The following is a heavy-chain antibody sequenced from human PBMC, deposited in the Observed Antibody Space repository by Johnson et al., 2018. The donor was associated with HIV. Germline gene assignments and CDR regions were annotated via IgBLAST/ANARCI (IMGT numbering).Heavy chain of an antibody. CDR2: ISFDGSKK. D-gene: IGHD7-27*01. V-gene: IGHV3-30*14. CDR3: ARENWGAFDL. Sequence: QVQLVESGGGVVQPGRSLRLSCAASGFTLSSYPMHWVRQAPGKGLEWVAVISFDGSKKYYADSVKGRFTISRDNAKNSLYLQMNSLRAGDTAVYYCARENWGAFDLWGQGTMVTVSS. CDR1: GFTLSSYP. J-gene: IGHJ3*01.